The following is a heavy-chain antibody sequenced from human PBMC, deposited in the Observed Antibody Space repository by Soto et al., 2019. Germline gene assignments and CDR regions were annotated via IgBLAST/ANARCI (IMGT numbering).Heavy chain of an antibody. V-gene: IGHV4-30-2*01. CDR3: ASSHAGAHITAAVH. J-gene: IGHJ4*02. D-gene: IGHD6-13*01. CDR2: IYHSGST. Sequence: SETLSLTCAVSGGSISSGGYSWSWTRQPPGKGLEWIGYIYHSGSTYYNPSLKSRVTISVDRSKNQFSLKLSSVTAADTAVYYCASSHAGAHITAAVHWGQGTLVTVSS. CDR1: GGSISSGGYS.